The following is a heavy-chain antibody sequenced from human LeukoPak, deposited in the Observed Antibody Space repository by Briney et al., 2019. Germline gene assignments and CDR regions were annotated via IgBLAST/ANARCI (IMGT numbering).Heavy chain of an antibody. CDR1: GGSISSGSYY. CDR2: IYYSGTT. V-gene: IGHV4-61*01. CDR3: ARDSKGWFDP. J-gene: IGHJ5*02. Sequence: PSETLSLTCTVSGGSISSGSYYWSWIRQPPGKGLEWIGCIYYSGTTNYNPSLKSRVTISVDTSKNQFSLKLSSVTAADTAVYYCARDSKGWFDPWGQGTLVTVSS. D-gene: IGHD2-2*01.